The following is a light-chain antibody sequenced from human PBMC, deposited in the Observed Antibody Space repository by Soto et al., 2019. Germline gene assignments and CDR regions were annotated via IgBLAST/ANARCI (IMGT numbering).Light chain of an antibody. CDR3: QQTYSAPEGIT. J-gene: IGKJ5*01. CDR1: QSISYY. V-gene: IGKV1-39*01. CDR2: AAS. Sequence: DIRMTQSPSSLSASVGDRITITCRASQSISYYLNWYQQRPGKAPNLLIYAASSLQSGVPSRFSGSGSGTDFTLTISSPQPEDFATYYCQQTYSAPEGITFGQGTRLEIK.